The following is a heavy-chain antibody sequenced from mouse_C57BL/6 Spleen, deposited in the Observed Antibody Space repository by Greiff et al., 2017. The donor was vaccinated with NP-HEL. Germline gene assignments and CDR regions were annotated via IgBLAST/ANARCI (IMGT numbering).Heavy chain of an antibody. D-gene: IGHD2-4*01. CDR3: ARSTLYDYDVDY. J-gene: IGHJ2*01. CDR2: IYPGDGDT. V-gene: IGHV1-82*01. CDR1: GYAFSSSW. Sequence: VQLQQSGPELVKPGASVKISCKASGYAFSSSWMNWVKQRPGKGLEWIGRIYPGDGDTNYNGKFKGKATLTADKSSSTAYMQLSSLTSEDAAVSLCARSTLYDYDVDYWGQGTTLTVSS.